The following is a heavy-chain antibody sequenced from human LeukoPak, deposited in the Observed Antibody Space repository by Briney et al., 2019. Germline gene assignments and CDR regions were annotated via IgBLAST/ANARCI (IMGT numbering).Heavy chain of an antibody. CDR3: ARDPQTDIVVVPAAPDY. D-gene: IGHD2-2*01. J-gene: IGHJ4*02. Sequence: GESLKISCAASGFTVSSNSMIWVRQAPGKGLEWVSVIYSGGSTYYADSVKGRFTISRDNSKNTLYLQMNSLRAEDTAVYYCARDPQTDIVVVPAAPDYWGQGTLVTVSS. CDR2: IYSGGST. V-gene: IGHV3-66*01. CDR1: GFTVSSNS.